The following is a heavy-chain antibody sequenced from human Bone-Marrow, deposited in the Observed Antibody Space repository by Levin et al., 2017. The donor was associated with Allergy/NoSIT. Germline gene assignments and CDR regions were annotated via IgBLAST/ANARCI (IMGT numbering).Heavy chain of an antibody. CDR2: ISSRSIDI. V-gene: IGHV3-21*01. D-gene: IGHD1-14*01. CDR1: GFSFRDYT. CDR3: ARAELN. Sequence: GESLKISCAASGFSFRDYTMNWVRQAPGKGLEWISSISSRSIDIYYADSVKGRFTISRDDAKKSLYLQMNSLRVDDTAVYYCARAELNWGQGTLVTVSS. J-gene: IGHJ4*02.